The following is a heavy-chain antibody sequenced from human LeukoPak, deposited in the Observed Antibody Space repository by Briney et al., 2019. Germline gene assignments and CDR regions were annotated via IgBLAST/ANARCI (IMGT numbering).Heavy chain of an antibody. CDR1: GFTFSSYS. CDR3: ASMAVVPAARDY. J-gene: IGHJ4*02. Sequence: PGGSLRLSCAASGFTFSSYSKKWVRQAPGKGLEWVSYISSNSSTIYYADSVKGRFTISRDNAKNSLYLQMNSLRAEDTAVYYCASMAVVPAARDYWGQGTLVTVSS. D-gene: IGHD2-2*01. V-gene: IGHV3-48*01. CDR2: ISSNSSTI.